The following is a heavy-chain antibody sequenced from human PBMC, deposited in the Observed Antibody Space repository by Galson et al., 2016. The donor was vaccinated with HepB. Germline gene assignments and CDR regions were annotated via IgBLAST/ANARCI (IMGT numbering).Heavy chain of an antibody. CDR3: AKVAGSENSPYWYLDL. CDR1: GFTFSSYD. Sequence: SLRLSCAASGFTFSSYDMHWVRQATGKGLEWVSAIGTAGDPYYPGSVKGRFTISRDNSRNTLYLQMDSLTIEDTSIYYCAKVAGSENSPYWYLDLWGRGALVTVSS. V-gene: IGHV3-13*05. D-gene: IGHD3-10*01. J-gene: IGHJ2*01. CDR2: IGTAGDP.